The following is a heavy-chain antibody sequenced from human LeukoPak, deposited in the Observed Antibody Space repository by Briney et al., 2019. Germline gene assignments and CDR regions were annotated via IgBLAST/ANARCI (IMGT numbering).Heavy chain of an antibody. J-gene: IGHJ4*02. D-gene: IGHD3-22*01. V-gene: IGHV3-64*02. CDR3: VRTDYYDSSGYYDDFDY. Sequence: GGSLRLSCAASGFTFSIYAMHWLRQAPGKGLEYVSGINKNGGSTYYADSVKGRFTISRDNSNNTLYLQMGFVRAEDMAVYYCVRTDYYDSSGYYDDFDYWGQGTLVTVSS. CDR1: GFTFSIYA. CDR2: INKNGGST.